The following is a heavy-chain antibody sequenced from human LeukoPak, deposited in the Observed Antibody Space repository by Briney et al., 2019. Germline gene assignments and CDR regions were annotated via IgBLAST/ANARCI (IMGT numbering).Heavy chain of an antibody. Sequence: AGGSLRLSCAASGFTFSNSWMSWVRQVPGKGLEWVANIKEDGSEKYSVDSVKGRFTISRDNAKDTVYLQMNSLRAEDTAVYYCARVSIGWHSFDYWGQGTLVTVSS. CDR1: GFTFSNSW. J-gene: IGHJ4*02. V-gene: IGHV3-7*01. D-gene: IGHD6-19*01. CDR3: ARVSIGWHSFDY. CDR2: IKEDGSEK.